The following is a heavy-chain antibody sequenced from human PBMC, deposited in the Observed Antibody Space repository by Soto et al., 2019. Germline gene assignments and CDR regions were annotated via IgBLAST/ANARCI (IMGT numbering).Heavy chain of an antibody. CDR1: GGAFSGYY. CDR2: INHSGST. J-gene: IGHJ4*02. D-gene: IGHD4-17*01. V-gene: IGHV4-34*01. Sequence: LETLSLTRAVFGGAFSGYYLSWIRPPPGKGLEWIGEINHSGSTNYNPSLKSRVTISVDTSKNQFSLKLSSVTAADTAVYYCARGLRMTTVTYYFDYWGQGTLVTVSS. CDR3: ARGLRMTTVTYYFDY.